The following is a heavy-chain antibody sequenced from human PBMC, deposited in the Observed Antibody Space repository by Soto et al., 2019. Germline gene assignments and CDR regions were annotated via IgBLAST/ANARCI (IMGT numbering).Heavy chain of an antibody. CDR2: LSGSGGST. V-gene: IGHV3-23*01. Sequence: GGSLRLSCAASGFTFSSYAMSWVRQAPGKGLEWVSALSGSGGSTYYADSVKGRFTISRDNSKNTLNLQMNSLRAEDTAVYYGAKKGKYHDAFDIWGQGTMVTVSS. CDR3: AKKGKYHDAFDI. CDR1: GFTFSSYA. J-gene: IGHJ3*02. D-gene: IGHD6-6*01.